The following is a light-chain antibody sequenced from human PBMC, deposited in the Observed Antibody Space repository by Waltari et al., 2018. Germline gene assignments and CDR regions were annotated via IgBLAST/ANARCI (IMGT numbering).Light chain of an antibody. J-gene: IGKJ5*01. CDR1: QTVTNN. CDR3: QQYYNSSSIT. Sequence: IVLTQSPATLSVSPGGSATLTCRASQTVTNNLAWYQEKPGQSPRLLTHDASTRATGIAARFSASGSGRQFTLTISRLQPEDVAVYFCQQYYNSSSITFGQGTRLEIK. V-gene: IGKV3D-15*01. CDR2: DAS.